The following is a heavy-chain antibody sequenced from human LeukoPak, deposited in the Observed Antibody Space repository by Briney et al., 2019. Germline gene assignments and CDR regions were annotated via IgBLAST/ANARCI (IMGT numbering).Heavy chain of an antibody. V-gene: IGHV4-31*03. CDR1: GGSISSGGYY. D-gene: IGHD3-22*01. Sequence: SETLSLTCTVSGGSISSGGYYWSWIRQHPGKGLEWIWYIYYSGSTYYNPSLKSRVTISVDTSKNQFSLKLSSVTAADTAVYYCARETDTSNYYYDYWGQGTLVTVSS. J-gene: IGHJ4*02. CDR3: ARETDTSNYYYDY. CDR2: IYYSGST.